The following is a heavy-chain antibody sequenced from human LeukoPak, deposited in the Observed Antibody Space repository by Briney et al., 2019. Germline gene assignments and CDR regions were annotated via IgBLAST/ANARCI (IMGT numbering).Heavy chain of an antibody. CDR1: GFTFSSYA. CDR2: ISGSGGST. V-gene: IGHV3-23*01. D-gene: IGHD6-19*01. J-gene: IGHJ4*02. CDR3: AKVEKYSSGYYHPHRYYFDY. Sequence: GGSLRLSCAASGFTFSSYAMSWVRQAPGKGLEWVSAISGSGGSTYYADSVKGRFTISRDNSKNTLYLQMNSLRAEDTAVYYCAKVEKYSSGYYHPHRYYFDYWGQGTLVTVSS.